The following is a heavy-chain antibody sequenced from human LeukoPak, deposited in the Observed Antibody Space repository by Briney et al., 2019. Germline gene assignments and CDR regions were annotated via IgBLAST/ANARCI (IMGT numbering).Heavy chain of an antibody. Sequence: SETLSLTCAVYGGSFSGYYWSWIRQPPGKGLEWIGEINHSGSTNYNPSLKSRVTISVDTSKNQFSLKLSSVPAADTAVYYCASLYLNDIVVVPAAMSLHQDAFDIWGQGTMVTVSS. V-gene: IGHV4-34*01. CDR2: INHSGST. CDR3: ASLYLNDIVVVPAAMSLHQDAFDI. D-gene: IGHD2-2*01. CDR1: GGSFSGYY. J-gene: IGHJ3*02.